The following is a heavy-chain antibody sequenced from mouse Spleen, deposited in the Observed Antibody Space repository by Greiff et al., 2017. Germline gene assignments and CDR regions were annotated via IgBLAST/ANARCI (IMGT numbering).Heavy chain of an antibody. V-gene: IGHV1-52*01. Sequence: QVQLQQPGAELVRPGSSVKLSCKASGYTFTSYWMHWVKQRPIQGLEWIGNIDPSDSETHYNQKFKDKATLTVDKSSSTAYMQLSSLTSEDSAVYYCASQGKTARASWFAYWGQGTLVTVSA. CDR1: GYTFTSYW. J-gene: IGHJ3*01. CDR3: ASQGKTARASWFAY. D-gene: IGHD3-2*01. CDR2: IDPSDSET.